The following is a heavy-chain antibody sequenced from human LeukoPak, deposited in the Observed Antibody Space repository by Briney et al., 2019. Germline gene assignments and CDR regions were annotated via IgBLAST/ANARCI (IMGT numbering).Heavy chain of an antibody. D-gene: IGHD3-3*01. Sequence: GASVKVSCTTSGYTFTNYAMHWVRQAPGQRLEWMGWINAGTGNTKSSQKFQGRVTITRDTSASTAYMELSGLRSEDVAVYYCARGGRIKIFGEVIRTVKDDAFDIWGQGTMVTVSS. J-gene: IGHJ3*02. CDR2: INAGTGNT. CDR1: GYTFTNYA. CDR3: ARGGRIKIFGEVIRTVKDDAFDI. V-gene: IGHV1-3*03.